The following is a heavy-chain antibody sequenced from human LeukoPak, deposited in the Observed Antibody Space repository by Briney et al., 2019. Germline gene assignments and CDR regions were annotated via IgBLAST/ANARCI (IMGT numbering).Heavy chain of an antibody. CDR2: ISGSGGST. V-gene: IGHV3-23*01. CDR1: GFTFSSYG. D-gene: IGHD5-18*01. Sequence: GGSLRLSCAASGFTFSSYGMSWVRQAPGKGLEWVSGISGSGGSTYYADFVKGRFTISRDNSKNTLYLQMNSLRAEDTAVYYCARAMGYSYGQDFDYWGQGTLVTVSS. J-gene: IGHJ4*02. CDR3: ARAMGYSYGQDFDY.